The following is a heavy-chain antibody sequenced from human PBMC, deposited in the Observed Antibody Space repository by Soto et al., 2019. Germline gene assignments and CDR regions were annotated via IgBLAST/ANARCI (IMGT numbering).Heavy chain of an antibody. CDR1: GYTFTSYG. V-gene: IGHV1-18*01. D-gene: IGHD1-26*01. CDR3: ARDHGGSFLLTLDYYYYGMDV. J-gene: IGHJ6*02. CDR2: ISAYNGNT. Sequence: ASVKVSCKASGYTFTSYGISWVRQAPGQGLEWMGWISAYNGNTNYAQKLQGRVTTTTDTSTSTAYMELRSLRSDDTAVYYCARDHGGSFLLTLDYYYYGMDVWGQGTTVTVSS.